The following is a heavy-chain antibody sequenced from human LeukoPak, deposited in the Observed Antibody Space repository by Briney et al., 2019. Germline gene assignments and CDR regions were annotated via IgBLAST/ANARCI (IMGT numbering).Heavy chain of an antibody. CDR3: ARHSSGGRGAWFDP. CDR1: GGSISSYY. V-gene: IGHV4-59*08. CDR2: IYYSGST. D-gene: IGHD2-15*01. J-gene: IGHJ5*02. Sequence: SETLCLTCTVSGGSISSYYWSWIRQPPGKGLEWIGYIYYSGSTNYNPSLKSRVTISVDTSKNQFSLKLSSVTAADTAVYYCARHSSGGRGAWFDPWGQGTLVTVSS.